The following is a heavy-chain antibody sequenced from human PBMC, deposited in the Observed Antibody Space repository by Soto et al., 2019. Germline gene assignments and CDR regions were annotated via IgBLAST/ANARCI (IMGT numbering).Heavy chain of an antibody. V-gene: IGHV1-8*01. CDR2: MNPNSGNT. Sequence: GASVKVSCKASGYTFTSYDINWVRQATGQGLEWMGWMNPNSGNTGYAQKFQGRVTMTRNTSISTAYMELSSLRSEDTAVYYCARTLRVFGVVIITDNWFDPWGQGTLVTVSS. CDR1: GYTFTSYD. D-gene: IGHD3-3*01. J-gene: IGHJ5*02. CDR3: ARTLRVFGVVIITDNWFDP.